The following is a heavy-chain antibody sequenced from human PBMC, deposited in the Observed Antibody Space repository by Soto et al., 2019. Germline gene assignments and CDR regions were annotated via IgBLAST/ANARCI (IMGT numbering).Heavy chain of an antibody. CDR1: GFTFSSYA. CDR2: ISGSGGST. J-gene: IGHJ6*02. CDR3: ARHLGSGFHTTHYYGMDV. Sequence: PGGSLRLSCAASGFTFSSYAMSWVRQAPGKGLEWVSAISGSGGSTYYADSVKGRFTISRDNSKNTLYLQMNSLRASDTAIYYCARHLGSGFHTTHYYGMDVWGQGTTVTVSS. V-gene: IGHV3-23*01. D-gene: IGHD3-3*02.